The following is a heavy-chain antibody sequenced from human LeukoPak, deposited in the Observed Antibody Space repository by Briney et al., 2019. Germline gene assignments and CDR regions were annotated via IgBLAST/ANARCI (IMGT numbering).Heavy chain of an antibody. D-gene: IGHD2-2*01. J-gene: IGHJ4*02. CDR3: ARGRVWGSCSSTSCYQPTDY. CDR2: IWYDGSNK. Sequence: PGGSLRLSCAASGFTFSSYGMHWVRQAPGKGLEWVAVIWYDGSNKYYADSVKGRFTISRDNSKNTLYLQMNSLRAEDTAVYYCARGRVWGSCSSTSCYQPTDYWGQGTLVTVSS. CDR1: GFTFSSYG. V-gene: IGHV3-33*01.